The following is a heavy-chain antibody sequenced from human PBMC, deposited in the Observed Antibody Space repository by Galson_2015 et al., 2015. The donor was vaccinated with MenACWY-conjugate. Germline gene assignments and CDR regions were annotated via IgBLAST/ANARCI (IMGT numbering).Heavy chain of an antibody. CDR2: ISDSRSSPI. CDR3: ARVEGGNWYSGMDV. D-gene: IGHD2-21*02. Sequence: LRLSCAASGFTLSSYSMNWVRQAPGKGLEWVSFISDSRSSPIYYADSVKGRFTISRDNAKNSVHLQMNGLRAEDTAVYYCARVEGGNWYSGMDVWGQGTTVTVSS. V-gene: IGHV3-48*04. CDR1: GFTLSSYS. J-gene: IGHJ6*02.